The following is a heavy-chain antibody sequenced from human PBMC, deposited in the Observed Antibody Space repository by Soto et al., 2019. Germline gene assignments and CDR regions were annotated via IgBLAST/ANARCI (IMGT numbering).Heavy chain of an antibody. D-gene: IGHD3-22*01. V-gene: IGHV3-30-3*01. CDR2: ISNDGSNP. CDR3: ARTGYDRSGYFVEYYFDY. Sequence: QVQLVESGGGVVQPERSLRLSCAASGFTFSKYAMHWVRQARGTGLEWVAVISNDGSNPYYADSVKGRFTISRDNSKNTLYLQMNSLREEDTAVYYYARTGYDRSGYFVEYYFDYWGQGTLVTVSS. J-gene: IGHJ4*02. CDR1: GFTFSKYA.